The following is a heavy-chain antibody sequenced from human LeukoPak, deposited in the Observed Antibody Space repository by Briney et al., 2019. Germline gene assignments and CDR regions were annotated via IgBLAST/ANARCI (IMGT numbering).Heavy chain of an antibody. J-gene: IGHJ4*02. Sequence: PSGTLSLTCAVSGGSISSTNWWNWVRQPPGKGLEWIGEIYYSGSTKYNPSLMSRITISVDKSKNQISLKLSSVTAADTAVYYCGRFYFDSSGVIGDHWGQGTLITVSS. CDR1: GGSISSTNW. V-gene: IGHV4-4*02. D-gene: IGHD3-22*01. CDR3: GRFYFDSSGVIGDH. CDR2: IYYSGST.